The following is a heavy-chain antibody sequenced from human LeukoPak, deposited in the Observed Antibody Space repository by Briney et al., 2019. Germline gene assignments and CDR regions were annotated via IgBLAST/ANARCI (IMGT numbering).Heavy chain of an antibody. CDR2: ISGSGGST. Sequence: GGSLSLSCVPSGFLLSSFWMSGVCRAPGRGLGWVSGISGSGGSTYSADPVKGRFTISRDHSKNTLYLHLNLRRARDRAVFFGAKDLTGLSNDYSYMDVGGKGTTVT. D-gene: IGHD3/OR15-3a*01. CDR1: GFLLSSFW. V-gene: IGHV3-23*01. J-gene: IGHJ6*03. CDR3: AKDLTGLSNDYSYMDV.